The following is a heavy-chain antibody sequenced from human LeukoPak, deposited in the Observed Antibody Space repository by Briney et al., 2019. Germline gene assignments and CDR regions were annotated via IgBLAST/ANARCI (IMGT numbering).Heavy chain of an antibody. CDR3: ARRGATMVRGTKLDYYYGMDV. V-gene: IGHV4-34*01. D-gene: IGHD3-10*01. CDR1: GGSSSGYY. J-gene: IGHJ6*04. CDR2: INHSGST. Sequence: PSETLSLTCAVYGGSSSGYYWSWIRQPPGKGLEWIGEINHSGSTNYNPSLKSRVTISVDTSKNQFSLKLSSVTAADTAVYYCARRGATMVRGTKLDYYYGMDVWGKGTTVTVSS.